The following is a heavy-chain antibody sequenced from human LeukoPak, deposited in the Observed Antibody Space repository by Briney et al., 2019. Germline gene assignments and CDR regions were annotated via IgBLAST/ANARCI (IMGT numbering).Heavy chain of an antibody. V-gene: IGHV4-34*01. J-gene: IGHJ5*02. CDR3: ARGAPYCSGGSCYSGWFDP. Sequence: SETLSLTCAVYGGSFSGYCWSWIRQPPGKGLEWIGEINHSGSTNYNPSLKSRVTISVDTSKNQFSLKLSSVTAADTAVYYCARGAPYCSGGSCYSGWFDPWGQGTLVTVSS. D-gene: IGHD2-15*01. CDR1: GGSFSGYC. CDR2: INHSGST.